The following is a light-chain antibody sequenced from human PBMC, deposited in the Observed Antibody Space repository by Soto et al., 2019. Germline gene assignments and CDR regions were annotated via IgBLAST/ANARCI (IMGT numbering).Light chain of an antibody. CDR2: EVG. CDR1: RSDVGGSKY. Sequence: QSVLTQPASVSGSPGQTITISCTGTRSDVGGSKYVSWYQHHPGKAPKLLIYEVGDRPSGVSNRFSGSKSGNTASLTISGLQAEDEADYYCTSYTTSSARVFGTETKVTVL. J-gene: IGLJ1*01. V-gene: IGLV2-14*01. CDR3: TSYTTSSARV.